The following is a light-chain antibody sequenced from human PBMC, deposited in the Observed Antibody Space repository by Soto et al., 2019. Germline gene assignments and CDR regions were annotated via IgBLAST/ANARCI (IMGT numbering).Light chain of an antibody. CDR3: CSYAGGSTVI. CDR2: EVT. Sequence: QSALTQPASVSGSPGQSITISCTGTSSNVGSYDLVSWYQQHPGKAPKLLIYEVTKRPSGVSNRFSASKSGNTASLAISGLRPEDEADYHCCSYAGGSTVICGGGTKLTVL. J-gene: IGLJ2*01. CDR1: SSNVGSYDL. V-gene: IGLV2-23*02.